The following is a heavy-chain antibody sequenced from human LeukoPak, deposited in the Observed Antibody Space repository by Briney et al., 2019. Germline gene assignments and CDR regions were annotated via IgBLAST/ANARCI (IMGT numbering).Heavy chain of an antibody. J-gene: IGHJ3*02. D-gene: IGHD5-12*01. Sequence: PGGSLRLSCAASGFTFSSYDMHWVRQATGKGLEWVSAIGTAGDTYYPGSVKGRFTISRENAKNSLYLQMNSLRAGDTAVYYCARDQGLRYAFDIWGQGTMVTVSS. V-gene: IGHV3-13*01. CDR3: ARDQGLRYAFDI. CDR2: IGTAGDT. CDR1: GFTFSSYD.